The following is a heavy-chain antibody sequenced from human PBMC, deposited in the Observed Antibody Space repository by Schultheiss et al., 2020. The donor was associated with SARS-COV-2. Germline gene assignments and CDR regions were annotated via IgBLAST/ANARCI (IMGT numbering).Heavy chain of an antibody. CDR2: ISSSSSYI. Sequence: GESLKISCAASGFTFSNAWMSWVRQAPGKGLEWVSSISSSSSYIYYADSVKGRFTISRDNSKNTLYLQMSSLRAEDTAVYYCVKAQDDSSGYYLYNWFDPWGQGTLVTVSS. CDR3: VKAQDDSSGYYLYNWFDP. CDR1: GFTFSNAW. J-gene: IGHJ5*02. D-gene: IGHD3-22*01. V-gene: IGHV3-21*01.